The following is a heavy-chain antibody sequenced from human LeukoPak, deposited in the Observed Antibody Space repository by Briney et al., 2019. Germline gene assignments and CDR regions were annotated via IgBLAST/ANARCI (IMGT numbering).Heavy chain of an antibody. V-gene: IGHV4-4*02. Sequence: SETLSLTCAVSGGSISSSNWWSWVRQPPGKGLEWIGEIYHSGSTNYNPSLKSRVTISVDKSKNQFSLKLSSVTAADTAVYYCARHAYYDILTGYYINWFDPWGQGTLVTVSS. CDR1: GGSISSSNW. CDR3: ARHAYYDILTGYYINWFDP. D-gene: IGHD3-9*01. CDR2: IYHSGST. J-gene: IGHJ5*02.